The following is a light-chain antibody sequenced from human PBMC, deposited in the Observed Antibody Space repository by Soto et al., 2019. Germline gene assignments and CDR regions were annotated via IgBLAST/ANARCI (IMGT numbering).Light chain of an antibody. CDR3: QHYGSSGT. CDR1: QSVSSSY. Sequence: EIVLTQSPGTLSLSPGERATLSCRASQSVSSSYLAWYQQKAGQAPRLLIYGASNRATGIPDRFSGSGAGTDFILTISRLEPEDFAVYYCQHYGSSGTFGQGTKVDIK. J-gene: IGKJ1*01. CDR2: GAS. V-gene: IGKV3-20*01.